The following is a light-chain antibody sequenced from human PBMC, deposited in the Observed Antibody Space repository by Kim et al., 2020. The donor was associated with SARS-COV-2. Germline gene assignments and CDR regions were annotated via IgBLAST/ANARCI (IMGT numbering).Light chain of an antibody. J-gene: IGKJ1*01. Sequence: VSPGERAALSRGASQSVSSNLVWYQQKPGQAPRLLIYGASTRATGIPARFSGSGSGTEFTLTISSLQSEDFALYYCQQYDNWPLAFGQGTKVDIK. CDR3: QQYDNWPLA. V-gene: IGKV3-15*01. CDR2: GAS. CDR1: QSVSSN.